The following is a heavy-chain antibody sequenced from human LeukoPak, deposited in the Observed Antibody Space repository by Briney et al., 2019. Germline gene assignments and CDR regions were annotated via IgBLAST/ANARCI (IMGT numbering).Heavy chain of an antibody. Sequence: PGGSLRLSCAASGFTFSSYWMHWVRQAPGKGLVWVSRLISDGSSASYADSVKGRFTISRDNTKNILYLQMNSLRAEDTAVYYCVRDSGYCPDVWGQGTTVTVSS. V-gene: IGHV3-74*01. J-gene: IGHJ6*02. CDR2: LISDGSSA. CDR3: VRDSGYCPDV. D-gene: IGHD2-8*02. CDR1: GFTFSSYW.